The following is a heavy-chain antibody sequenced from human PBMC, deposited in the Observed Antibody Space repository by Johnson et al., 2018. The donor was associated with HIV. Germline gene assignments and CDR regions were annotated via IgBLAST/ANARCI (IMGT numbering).Heavy chain of an antibody. D-gene: IGHD2-15*01. CDR1: GFTFSSYA. CDR2: ISYDGSNK. V-gene: IGHV3-30-3*01. Sequence: QVQLVESGGGVVQPGRSLRLSCAASGFTFSSYAMHWVRQAPGKGLEWVAVISYDGSNKYYADSVKGRFTISRDNSRNTLYLQMNSLRAEDTTVYFCAIMSAPKDADAFDFWGQGTMVTVSS. J-gene: IGHJ3*01. CDR3: AIMSAPKDADAFDF.